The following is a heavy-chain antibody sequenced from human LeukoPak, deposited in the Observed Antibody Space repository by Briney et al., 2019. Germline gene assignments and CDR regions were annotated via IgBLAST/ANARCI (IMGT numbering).Heavy chain of an antibody. CDR1: GYTFTSYY. Sequence: SVKVSCKASGYTFTSYYMHWVRQAPGQGLEWMGRIIPILGIANYAQKFQGRVTITADKSTSTAYMELSSLRSEDTAVYYCARGFAARADYWGQGTLVTVSS. CDR3: ARGFAARADY. J-gene: IGHJ4*02. CDR2: IIPILGIA. D-gene: IGHD6-25*01. V-gene: IGHV1-69*04.